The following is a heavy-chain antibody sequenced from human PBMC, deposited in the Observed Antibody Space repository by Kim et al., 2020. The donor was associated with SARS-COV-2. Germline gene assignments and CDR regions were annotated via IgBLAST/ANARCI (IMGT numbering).Heavy chain of an antibody. D-gene: IGHD1-26*01. CDR3: ARDMGNWELLRYYYYGMDV. V-gene: IGHV3-7*01. Sequence: GGSLRLSCAASGFTFSSYWMSWVRQAPGKGLEWVANIKQDGSEKYYVDSVKGRFTISRDNAKNSLYLQMNSLRAEDTAVYYCARDMGNWELLRYYYYGMDVWGQGTTVTVSS. J-gene: IGHJ6*02. CDR2: IKQDGSEK. CDR1: GFTFSSYW.